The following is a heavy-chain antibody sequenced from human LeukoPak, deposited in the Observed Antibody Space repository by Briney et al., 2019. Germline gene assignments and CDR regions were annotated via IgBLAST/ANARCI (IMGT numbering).Heavy chain of an antibody. CDR1: GFTFSSYA. CDR2: ISDSGGST. V-gene: IGHV3-23*01. D-gene: IGHD3-3*01. J-gene: IGHJ4*02. CDR3: AKVSSGRNTIFGVVISTDYFDY. Sequence: GGSLRLSCAASGFTFSSYAMSWVRQAPGKGLEWVSAISDSGGSTYNADSVKGRFTISRDNSKNTLYLLLNSLRAEDTAVYYCAKVSSGRNTIFGVVISTDYFDYWGQGTLVTVSS.